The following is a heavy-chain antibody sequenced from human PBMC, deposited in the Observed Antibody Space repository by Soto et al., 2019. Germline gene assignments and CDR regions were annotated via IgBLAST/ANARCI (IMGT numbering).Heavy chain of an antibody. D-gene: IGHD5-18*01. CDR2: ISSSSSTI. CDR3: ARDRGYSYGYGMDV. Sequence: QPXGSLRLACAASGXTLSSYSMNWVRLAPGKGLEWVSYISSSSSTIYYADSVKGRFTISRDNANNPLYLQMNSLREEDTAVYYCARDRGYSYGYGMDVWGQGTTVTVSS. V-gene: IGHV3-48*02. J-gene: IGHJ6*02. CDR1: GXTLSSYS.